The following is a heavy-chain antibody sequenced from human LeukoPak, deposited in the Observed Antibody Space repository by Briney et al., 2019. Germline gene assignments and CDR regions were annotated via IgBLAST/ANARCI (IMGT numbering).Heavy chain of an antibody. V-gene: IGHV5-51*01. CDR1: GYSFTTYW. Sequence: HGESLKISCKGSGYSFTTYWIGWVRQMPGKGLEYMGIINPGDSDTRYSPSFQGQVTISADKSVRTAYLQWSSLKASDTAMYYCARPNITSYYDSRGYDAFDVWGQGTMVTVSS. CDR2: INPGDSDT. CDR3: ARPNITSYYDSRGYDAFDV. D-gene: IGHD3-22*01. J-gene: IGHJ3*01.